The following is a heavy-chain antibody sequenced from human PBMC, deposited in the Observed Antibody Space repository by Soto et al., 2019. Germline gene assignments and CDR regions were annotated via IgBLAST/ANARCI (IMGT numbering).Heavy chain of an antibody. J-gene: IGHJ4*02. Sequence: QVQLVESGGGLVQPGRSLRLSCAASGFIFSSYGMHWVRQAPGKGLGWVAIIWSDGIKQYYADSVRGRFTISRDNSKNTLALQKNSLRVEDTGVYYCAREPRVAAVGAPAYWGPGTLVTVSS. D-gene: IGHD6-13*01. V-gene: IGHV3-33*01. CDR2: IWSDGIKQ. CDR1: GFIFSSYG. CDR3: AREPRVAAVGAPAY.